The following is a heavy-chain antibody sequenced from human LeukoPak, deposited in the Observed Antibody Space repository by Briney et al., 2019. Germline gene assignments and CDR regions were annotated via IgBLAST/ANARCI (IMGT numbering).Heavy chain of an antibody. CDR3: ARDPDYYGSGGY. CDR2: ISDSGGST. V-gene: IGHV3-23*01. D-gene: IGHD3-10*01. J-gene: IGHJ4*02. CDR1: GFTFSSYA. Sequence: GGSLRLSCAASGFTFSSYAMSWVRQAPGKGLEWVSGISDSGGSTYYADSVKGRFTISRDISKNTLYLQMSSLRAEDTAVYYCARDPDYYGSGGYWGQGTLVTVSS.